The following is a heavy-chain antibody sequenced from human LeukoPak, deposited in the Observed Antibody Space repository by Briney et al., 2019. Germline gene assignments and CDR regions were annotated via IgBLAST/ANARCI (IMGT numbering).Heavy chain of an antibody. CDR3: AREPLSDFWIVYYGFDY. J-gene: IGHJ4*02. V-gene: IGHV3-64*01. CDR2: ISSNGGST. CDR1: GFTFSSYA. D-gene: IGHD3-3*01. Sequence: GGSLRLSCAASGFTFSSYAMHWVRQAPGKGLEYVSAISSNGGSTYYANSVKGRFTISRDNSKNTLYLQMGSLRAEDMAVYYCAREPLSDFWIVYYGFDYWGQGTLVTVSS.